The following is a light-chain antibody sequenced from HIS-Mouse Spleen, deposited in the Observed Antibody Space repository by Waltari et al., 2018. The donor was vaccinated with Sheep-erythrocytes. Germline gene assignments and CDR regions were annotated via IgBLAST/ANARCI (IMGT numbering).Light chain of an antibody. CDR2: DAS. Sequence: EIVLTQSPATLSLSPGDRATLSCRASQSVSSYLAWYQQKPGQAPRLLIYDASNRATGIPARFSGSGSGTDLTLTISSLEPEDFAVYYCQQRSNWLTFGGGTKVEIK. CDR1: QSVSSY. V-gene: IGKV3-11*01. J-gene: IGKJ4*01. CDR3: QQRSNWLT.